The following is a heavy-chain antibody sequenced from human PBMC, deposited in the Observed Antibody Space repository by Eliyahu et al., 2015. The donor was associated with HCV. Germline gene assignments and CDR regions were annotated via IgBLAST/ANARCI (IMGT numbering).Heavy chain of an antibody. CDR1: GFTFSSYS. Sequence: EVQLVESGGGLVQPGGSLRVSCAASGFTFSSYSMNWVRQAPGKGLEWISYISSSSSFIYHEDSVKGRFTISRDNAKNSLYLQMNSLRAEDTAVYYCARGDYGDQPGSYGMDAWGQGTTVTVSS. J-gene: IGHJ6*02. D-gene: IGHD4-17*01. V-gene: IGHV3-48*01. CDR3: ARGDYGDQPGSYGMDA. CDR2: ISSSSSFI.